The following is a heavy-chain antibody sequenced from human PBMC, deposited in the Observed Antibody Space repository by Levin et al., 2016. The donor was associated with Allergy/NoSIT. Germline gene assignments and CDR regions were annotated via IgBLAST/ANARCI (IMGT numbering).Heavy chain of an antibody. CDR2: INPSGGST. CDR3: ARNDALGVTIIPGFDY. V-gene: IGHV1-46*03. Sequence: WVRQAPGQGLEWMGIINPSGGSTSYAQKFQGRVTMTRDTSTSTVYMELSSLRSEDTAVYYCARNDALGVTIIPGFDYWGQGTLVTVSS. J-gene: IGHJ4*02. D-gene: IGHD2-21*02.